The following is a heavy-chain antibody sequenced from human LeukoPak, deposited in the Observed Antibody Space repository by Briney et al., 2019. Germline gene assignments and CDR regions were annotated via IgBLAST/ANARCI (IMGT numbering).Heavy chain of an antibody. V-gene: IGHV1-69*04. J-gene: IGHJ4*02. CDR1: GGTFSSYA. Sequence: SVKVSCKASGGTFSSYAISWVRQAPGQGLEWMGRIIPILGIANYAQKFQGRVTITAYKSTSTAYMELSSLRSDDTAVYYCARMYGGPDYWGQGTLVTVSS. CDR3: ARMYGGPDY. D-gene: IGHD4-23*01. CDR2: IIPILGIA.